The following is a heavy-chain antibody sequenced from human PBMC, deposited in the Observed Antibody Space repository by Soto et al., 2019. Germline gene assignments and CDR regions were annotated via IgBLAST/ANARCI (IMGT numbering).Heavy chain of an antibody. CDR2: IWYDGSNK. D-gene: IGHD5-18*01. V-gene: IGHV3-33*01. CDR3: ARDLGYSYGYYYYYGMDV. CDR1: GFTFSSYG. Sequence: QVQLVESGGGVVQPGRSLRLSCAASGFTFSSYGMHWVRQVPGKGLEWVAVIWYDGSNKYYADSVKGRFTISRDNSKNTLFLQMNSLRAEDTAVYYCARDLGYSYGYYYYYGMDVWGQGTTVTVSS. J-gene: IGHJ6*02.